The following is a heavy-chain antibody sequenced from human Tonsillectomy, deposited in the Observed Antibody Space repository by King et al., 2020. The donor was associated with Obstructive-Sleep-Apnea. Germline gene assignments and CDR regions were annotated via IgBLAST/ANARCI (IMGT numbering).Heavy chain of an antibody. CDR1: GFTFSSYA. Sequence: VQLVESGGGVVQPERSLRISCAASGFTFSSYAMHWVRQAPGKGLEWVAVISYDGSNKYYADSVKGRFTISRDNSKNTLYLQMNSLRAEDTAVYYCARDVGEIPGYWGQGTLVTVAS. CDR2: ISYDGSNK. V-gene: IGHV3-30*04. J-gene: IGHJ4*02. CDR3: ARDVGEIPGY. D-gene: IGHD2-21*01.